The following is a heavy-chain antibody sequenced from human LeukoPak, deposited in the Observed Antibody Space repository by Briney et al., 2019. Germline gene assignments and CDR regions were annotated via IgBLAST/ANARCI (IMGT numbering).Heavy chain of an antibody. V-gene: IGHV4-38-2*01. CDR3: ARGQWLVRVYFDY. Sequence: SETLSLTCAVSGYSISSGYYWGWSRQPPGKGLEWIGSIYHSGSTYYNPSLKSRVTISVDTSKNQLSLKLSSVTAADTAVYYCARGQWLVRVYFDYRGQGTLVTVSS. CDR2: IYHSGST. CDR1: GYSISSGYY. J-gene: IGHJ4*02. D-gene: IGHD6-19*01.